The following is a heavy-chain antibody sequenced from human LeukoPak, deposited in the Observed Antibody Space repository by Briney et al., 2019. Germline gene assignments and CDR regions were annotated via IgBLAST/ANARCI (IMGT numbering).Heavy chain of an antibody. Sequence: GGSLRLSCAASGFTFSSYAMSWVRQAPGKGLEWVSVISGSGGSTYYADSVKGRFTISRDNSKNTLYLQMNSLRAEDTAVYYCATTPRTLNYYDSGGRDYWGQGTLVTVSS. D-gene: IGHD3-22*01. CDR1: GFTFSSYA. CDR2: ISGSGGST. CDR3: ATTPRTLNYYDSGGRDY. V-gene: IGHV3-23*01. J-gene: IGHJ4*02.